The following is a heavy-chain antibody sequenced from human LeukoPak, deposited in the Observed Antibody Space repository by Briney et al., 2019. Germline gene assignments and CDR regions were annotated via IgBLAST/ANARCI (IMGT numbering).Heavy chain of an antibody. CDR1: GYTFTGYY. CDR3: AREDYCSGGSCYYFDY. Sequence: ASVKVSCKASGYTFTGYYMHWVRQAPGQGLEWMGWINPNSGGTNYAQKFRGRVTMTRDTSISTAYMELSRLRSDDTAVYYCAREDYCSGGSCYYFDYWGQGTLVTVSS. D-gene: IGHD2-15*01. CDR2: INPNSGGT. V-gene: IGHV1-2*02. J-gene: IGHJ4*02.